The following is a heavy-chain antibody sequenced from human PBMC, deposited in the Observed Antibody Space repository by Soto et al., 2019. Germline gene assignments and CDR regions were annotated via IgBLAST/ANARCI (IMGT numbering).Heavy chain of an antibody. Sequence: SESLSLTCTVSGGSICSSNWWSWVRQPPGKGLEWIGEIYHSGSTNYNPSLQERVTITRDMSTSTAYMELSSLRSEDTAVYYCAAAPIWYDSSGYYYSDHEAYWGQGTLVTVSS. CDR3: AAAPIWYDSSGYYYSDHEAY. CDR1: GGSICSSNW. V-gene: IGHV4-4*02. CDR2: IYHSGST. J-gene: IGHJ4*02. D-gene: IGHD3-22*01.